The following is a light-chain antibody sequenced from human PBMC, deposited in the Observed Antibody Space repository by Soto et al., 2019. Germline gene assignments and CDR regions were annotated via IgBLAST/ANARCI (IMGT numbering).Light chain of an antibody. CDR1: SSNIGGTNY. CDR3: ASWDDRLGAVI. J-gene: IGLJ2*01. CDR2: SNN. V-gene: IGLV1-47*02. Sequence: QLVLTQPPSASGPPGQKVFISCSGSSSNIGGTNYAYWYQQLPGAAPKLLMHSNNLRPSGVPERISGSKFGTAASLAISGLRSEDEAVYYCASWDDRLGAVIFGGGTKLTVL.